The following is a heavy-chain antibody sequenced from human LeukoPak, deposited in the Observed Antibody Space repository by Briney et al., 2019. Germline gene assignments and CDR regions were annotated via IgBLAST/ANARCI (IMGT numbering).Heavy chain of an antibody. CDR2: IYYSGST. J-gene: IGHJ4*02. Sequence: SVTLSLTCTVSGGSISSSTYYWGWIRQPPGKALERIGSIYYSGSTYYNPSLKSRVTISVDTSKNQFSLKLSSVTAADTAVYYCASAVRDLSSFDYWGQGTLVTVSS. CDR1: GGSISSSTYY. V-gene: IGHV4-39*01. CDR3: ASAVRDLSSFDY. D-gene: IGHD3-10*01.